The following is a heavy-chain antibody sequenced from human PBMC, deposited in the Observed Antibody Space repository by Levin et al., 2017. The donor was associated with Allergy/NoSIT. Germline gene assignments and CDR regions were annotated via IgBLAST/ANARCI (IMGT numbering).Heavy chain of an antibody. CDR3: ARTRISILENWFDP. Sequence: KSSETLSLTCTVSGGSISSYYWSWIRQPPGKGLEWIGYIYYSGSTNYNPSLKSRVTISVDTSKNQFSLKLSSVTAADTAVYYCARTRISILENWFDPWGQGTLVTVSS. CDR2: IYYSGST. D-gene: IGHD2-15*01. CDR1: GGSISSYY. V-gene: IGHV4-59*01. J-gene: IGHJ5*02.